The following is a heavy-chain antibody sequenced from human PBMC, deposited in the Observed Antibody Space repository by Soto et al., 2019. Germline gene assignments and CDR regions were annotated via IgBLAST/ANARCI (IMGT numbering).Heavy chain of an antibody. V-gene: IGHV4-39*01. CDR2: IYYSGST. J-gene: IGHJ4*02. Sequence: KPSETLSLTCTVSGGSISSSSYYWGWIRQPPGKGLEWIGSIYYSGSTYYNPSLKSRVTISVDTSKNQFSLKLSSVTAADTAVYYCARQAFDDFWTHPPIFWGQGTLVTVSS. CDR3: ARQAFDDFWTHPPIF. CDR1: GGSISSSSYY. D-gene: IGHD3-3*01.